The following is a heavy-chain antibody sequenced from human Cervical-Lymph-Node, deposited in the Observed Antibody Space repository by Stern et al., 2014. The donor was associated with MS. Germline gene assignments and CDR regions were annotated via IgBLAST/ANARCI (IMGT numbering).Heavy chain of an antibody. CDR3: ARDLGVGATTEEAYNWFDP. Sequence: QMQLVQSGAEVKKPGSSVKVSCKASGGTFSSYAISWVRQAPGQGLEWMGGIIPIFGTANYAQKFQGRVTITADESTSTAYMELSSLRSEDTAVYYCARDLGVGATTEEAYNWFDPWGQGTLVTVSS. CDR2: IIPIFGTA. D-gene: IGHD1-26*01. J-gene: IGHJ5*02. CDR1: GGTFSSYA. V-gene: IGHV1-69*01.